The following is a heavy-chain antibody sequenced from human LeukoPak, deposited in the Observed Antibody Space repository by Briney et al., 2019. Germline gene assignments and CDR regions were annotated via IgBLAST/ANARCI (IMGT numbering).Heavy chain of an antibody. J-gene: IGHJ4*02. Sequence: SETLSLTCTVSGGSISSYFWSWVRQSPGKGLEWIGFMHHSGSANSNPSLKSRVTISMDTSKNQFSLKMSSVTAADTAVYYCARDGGVAGALYYFDYWGQGTLVTVSS. D-gene: IGHD3-16*01. V-gene: IGHV4-59*01. CDR2: MHHSGSA. CDR1: GGSISSYF. CDR3: ARDGGVAGALYYFDY.